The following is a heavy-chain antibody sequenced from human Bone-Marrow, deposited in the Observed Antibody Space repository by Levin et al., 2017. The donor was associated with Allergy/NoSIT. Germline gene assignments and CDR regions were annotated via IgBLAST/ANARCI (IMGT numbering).Heavy chain of an antibody. V-gene: IGHV3-30-3*01. Sequence: GGSLRLSCASSGFSVTDYAMHWVRQAPGKGPQWLALISVDGNNKYYADSVEGRFTISRDTSKNTLFLQMNNLKPDDTAIYYCVRVETAIHNYYFDYWGHGTLVIVSS. J-gene: IGHJ4*01. CDR3: VRVETAIHNYYFDY. CDR1: GFSVTDYA. CDR2: ISVDGNNK. D-gene: IGHD5-18*01.